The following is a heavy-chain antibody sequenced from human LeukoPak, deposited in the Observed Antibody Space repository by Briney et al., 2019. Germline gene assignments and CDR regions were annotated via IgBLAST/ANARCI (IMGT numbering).Heavy chain of an antibody. D-gene: IGHD3-10*02. J-gene: IGHJ6*04. CDR2: ISSSGSTI. Sequence: GGSLRLSCAACGFTFSSYEMNWVRQAPGKGLEWVSYISSSGSTIYYADSVKGRFTISRDNAKNSLYLQMNSLRAEDTAVYYCAELGITMIGVVWGKGTTVTISS. V-gene: IGHV3-48*03. CDR3: AELGITMIGVV. CDR1: GFTFSSYE.